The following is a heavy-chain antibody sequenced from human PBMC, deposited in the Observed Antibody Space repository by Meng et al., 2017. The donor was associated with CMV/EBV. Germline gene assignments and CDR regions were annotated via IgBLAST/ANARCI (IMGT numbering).Heavy chain of an antibody. V-gene: IGHV4-39*07. D-gene: IGHD6-13*01. Sequence: SETLSLTCTVSGGSISSSNYYWGWIRQPPGKGLECIGSSHYSGNTYYNAAPKSRATISGDMSKNQFSLKLTSVTAADAAVYYCARVTSSSWTIDYWGQGTLVTVSS. CDR3: ARVTSSSWTIDY. J-gene: IGHJ4*02. CDR2: SHYSGNT. CDR1: GGSISSSNYY.